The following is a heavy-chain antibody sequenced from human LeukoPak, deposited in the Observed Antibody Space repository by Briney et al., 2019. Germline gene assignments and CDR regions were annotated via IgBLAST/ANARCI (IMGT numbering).Heavy chain of an antibody. D-gene: IGHD1-7*01. CDR1: GFTFSSYA. CDR3: AKDERNWNYNLASQTYD. CDR2: ISGSGGST. J-gene: IGHJ4*02. Sequence: GGSLRLSCAASGFTFSSYAMSWVRQAPWKGLEWVSAISGSGGSTYYADSVKGRFTISRDNSKNTLYLQMSSLRAEDTAVYYCAKDERNWNYNLASQTYDWGQGTLVTVSS. V-gene: IGHV3-23*01.